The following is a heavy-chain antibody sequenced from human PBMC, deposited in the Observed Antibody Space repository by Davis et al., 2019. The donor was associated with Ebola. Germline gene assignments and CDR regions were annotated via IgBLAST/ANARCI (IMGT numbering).Heavy chain of an antibody. Sequence: PGGSLRLSCAVSGFSFRSYWMSWVRQAPGKGLEWVANIKQDGSEKFYVDSVKGRFTISRDNAQKLMYLQMNSLSAEDTAVYYCARDRSSTWYGYIDYWGQGTLVTVSS. V-gene: IGHV3-7*03. CDR3: ARDRSSTWYGYIDY. J-gene: IGHJ4*02. CDR2: IKQDGSEK. CDR1: GFSFRSYW. D-gene: IGHD6-13*01.